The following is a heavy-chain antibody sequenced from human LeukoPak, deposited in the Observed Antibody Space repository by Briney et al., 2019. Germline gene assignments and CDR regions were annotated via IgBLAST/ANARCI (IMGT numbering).Heavy chain of an antibody. V-gene: IGHV4-59*01. J-gene: IGHJ6*02. CDR1: GDSISSYY. CDR2: IYYSGST. Sequence: PSETLSLTCTVSGDSISSYYWSWIRQPPGKGLEWIGYIYYSGSTDYNPSLKSRVTISLDTSKHHFSLKVTSVTAADTAVYYCARDRDFWSGSYYYGMDVWGQGTTVTVSS. CDR3: ARDRDFWSGSYYYGMDV. D-gene: IGHD3-3*01.